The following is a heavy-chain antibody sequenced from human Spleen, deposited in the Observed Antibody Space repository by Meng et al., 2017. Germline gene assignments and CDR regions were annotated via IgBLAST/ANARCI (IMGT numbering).Heavy chain of an antibody. J-gene: IGHJ2*01. CDR2: ISWDGGST. CDR1: GFSFDDSA. Sequence: GESLKISCAASGFSFDDSAMHWVRQAPGMGLEWVSLISWDGGSTDYADSVKGRFTISRDNSKNSLYLQMNSLRAEDTALYYCAKAGQLENYWYFDLWGRGTLVTVSS. D-gene: IGHD6-13*01. CDR3: AKAGQLENYWYFDL. V-gene: IGHV3-43D*03.